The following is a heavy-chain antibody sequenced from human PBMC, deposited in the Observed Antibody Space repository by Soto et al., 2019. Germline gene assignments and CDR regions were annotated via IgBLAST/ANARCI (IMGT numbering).Heavy chain of an antibody. Sequence: SETLSLTCTVSGASIPTYYWSWIRQPPGKGLEWIGYISYSGSTDYNPSLKSRVTISFDASKNQLSLEVRSVTAADTAVYYCARRHYDILTGYHYYFDYWGQGTRVT. D-gene: IGHD3-9*01. J-gene: IGHJ4*02. V-gene: IGHV4-59*08. CDR3: ARRHYDILTGYHYYFDY. CDR2: ISYSGST. CDR1: GASIPTYY.